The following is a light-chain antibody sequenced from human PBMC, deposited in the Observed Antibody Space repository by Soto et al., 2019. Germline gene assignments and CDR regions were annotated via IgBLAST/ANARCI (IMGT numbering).Light chain of an antibody. Sequence: QSVLTQPPSVSGAPGQRVTISCTGSSSNIGAGYDVHWYQQLPGTAPKLLIYGNSNRPSGVPDRFSGSKSGTSASLAITGLQAEDEADYYCGSYAGSIYVFGTGTKVTVL. CDR1: SSNIGAGYD. J-gene: IGLJ1*01. CDR2: GNS. V-gene: IGLV1-40*01. CDR3: GSYAGSIYV.